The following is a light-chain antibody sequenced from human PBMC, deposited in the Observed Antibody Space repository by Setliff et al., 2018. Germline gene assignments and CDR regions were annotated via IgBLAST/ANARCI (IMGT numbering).Light chain of an antibody. Sequence: LTQPASVSAPPGQSITISCTGTSTDVGTFDLVSWYQQHPGKAPKLMIYEVSQRPSGVSNRFSGSKSGNTASLTISGLQAEDEADYYCCSYAGGTSPWVFGGGTQVTVL. CDR2: EVS. CDR1: STDVGTFDL. V-gene: IGLV2-23*02. J-gene: IGLJ3*02. CDR3: CSYAGGTSPWV.